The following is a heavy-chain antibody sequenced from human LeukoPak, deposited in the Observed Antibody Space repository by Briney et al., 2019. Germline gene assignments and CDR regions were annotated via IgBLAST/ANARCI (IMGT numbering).Heavy chain of an antibody. CDR2: IYYSGGT. CDR3: ARSPSGSSPFFDR. D-gene: IGHD2-15*01. Sequence: SETLSLTCNVSGASISTYYWNWIRQPPGKGLEWIGYIYYSGGTNYIPSLESRVTISVDTSKNQFSLILRSVAAADTAVYYCARSPSGSSPFFDRWGQGMLVTVSS. J-gene: IGHJ4*02. CDR1: GASISTYY. V-gene: IGHV4-59*01.